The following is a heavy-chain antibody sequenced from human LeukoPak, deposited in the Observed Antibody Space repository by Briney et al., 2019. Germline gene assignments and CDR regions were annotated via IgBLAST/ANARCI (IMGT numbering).Heavy chain of an antibody. CDR2: IYSGGST. V-gene: IGHV3-53*01. CDR3: AREVRDCSSTSCRYYYYYYYMDV. Sequence: PGGSLRLSCAASGVTVSSNYMSWVRQAPGKGLEWVSVIYSGGSTYYADSVKGRFTISRDNSKNTLYLQMNSLRAEDTALYYCAREVRDCSSTSCRYYYYYYYMDVWGKGTTVTVSS. J-gene: IGHJ6*03. CDR1: GVTVSSNY. D-gene: IGHD2-2*01.